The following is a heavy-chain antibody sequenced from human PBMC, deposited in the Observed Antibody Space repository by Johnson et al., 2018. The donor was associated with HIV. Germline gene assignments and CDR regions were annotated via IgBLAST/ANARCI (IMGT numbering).Heavy chain of an antibody. Sequence: MQLVESGGGLVRPGGSLRLSCVASGFSFIDYAMIWVRQAPGKGLEWVSFISGGEDDTYYADSVKGRFTISRDNSKNTLYLQMNILRAEDTAVYYCARDRAEAYYYDSSGRKSGFDIWGQGTMVTVSS. V-gene: IGHV3-23*04. CDR2: ISGGEDDT. CDR1: GFSFIDYA. CDR3: ARDRAEAYYYDSSGRKSGFDI. J-gene: IGHJ3*02. D-gene: IGHD3-22*01.